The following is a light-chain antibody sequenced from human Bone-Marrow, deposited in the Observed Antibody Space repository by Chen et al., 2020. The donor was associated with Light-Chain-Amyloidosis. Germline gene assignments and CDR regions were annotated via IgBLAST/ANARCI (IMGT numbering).Light chain of an antibody. CDR3: QSADSSGTYEVI. CDR1: DLPTKY. V-gene: IGLV3-25*03. J-gene: IGLJ2*01. CDR2: RDT. Sequence: SYELTQPPSVSVSPGQTARITCSGDDLPTKYAYWYQQKPGQAPVLVINRDTERPSGIAERFSGSSSGTTATLTISGVKAEDEADYHCQSADSSGTYEVIFGGGTKLTVL.